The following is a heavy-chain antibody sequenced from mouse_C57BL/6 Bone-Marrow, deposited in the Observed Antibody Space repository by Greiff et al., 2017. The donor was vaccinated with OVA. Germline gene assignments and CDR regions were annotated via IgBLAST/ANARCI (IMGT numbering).Heavy chain of an antibody. CDR1: GYTFTSYW. V-gene: IGHV1-55*01. J-gene: IGHJ1*03. D-gene: IGHD2-1*01. CDR3: ARKEGYGNYVNWYFDV. Sequence: QVQLKQPGAELVKPGASVKMSCKASGYTFTSYWITWVKQRPGQGLEWIGDIYPGSGSTNYNEKFKSKATLTVDTSSSTAYMQLSSLTSEDSAVYYCARKEGYGNYVNWYFDVWGTGTTVTVSP. CDR2: IYPGSGST.